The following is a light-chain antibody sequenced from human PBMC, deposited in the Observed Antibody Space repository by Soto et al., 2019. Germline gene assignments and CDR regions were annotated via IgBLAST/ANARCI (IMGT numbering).Light chain of an antibody. CDR1: SSNIGSNY. CDR3: AAWDDSLSGPV. Sequence: QSVLTQPPSASGTPGQRVTISCSGSSSNIGSNYVYWYQQLPGTAPKLLIYRNNQRPSGVPDRFSGSKSGTSASLAISGLRSEDEADYSCAAWDDSLSGPVLGGGTKLTFL. V-gene: IGLV1-47*01. CDR2: RNN. J-gene: IGLJ2*01.